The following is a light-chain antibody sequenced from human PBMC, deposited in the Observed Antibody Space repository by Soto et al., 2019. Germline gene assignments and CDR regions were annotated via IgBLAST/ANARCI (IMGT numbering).Light chain of an antibody. Sequence: DVEVSQSPAARSVYEGDRVTLTCRASQSIGSCLAWYQQKRGKAPKLLIYHASNMHRGVPSRFSGSGSGTEFTLTISSLQPDYFASYYRQRYHSYSFGQGTKVDI. CDR2: HAS. CDR1: QSIGSC. V-gene: IGKV1-5*01. CDR3: QRYHSYS. J-gene: IGKJ1*01.